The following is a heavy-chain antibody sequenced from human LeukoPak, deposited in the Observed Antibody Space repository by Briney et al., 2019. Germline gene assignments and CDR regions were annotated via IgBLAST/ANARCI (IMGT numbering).Heavy chain of an antibody. CDR1: GFTMSTYA. V-gene: IGHV3-15*01. CDR2: IKSKTDGETT. J-gene: IGHJ6*02. CDR3: AADKEGDEDFYYGMEA. D-gene: IGHD6-25*01. Sequence: GGSLRLSCAASGFTMSTYAMSWVRQAPGKGLEWVGRIKSKTDGETTDYAAPVKGRFTISRDDSKNTLYLQMNSLRPEDTAVYYCAADKEGDEDFYYGMEAWGQGTTVTVSS.